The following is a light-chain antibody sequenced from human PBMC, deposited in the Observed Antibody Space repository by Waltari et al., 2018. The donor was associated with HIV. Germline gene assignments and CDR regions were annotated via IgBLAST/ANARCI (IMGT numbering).Light chain of an antibody. CDR1: SSDVGGYHY. CDR2: EVS. J-gene: IGLJ2*01. CDR3: SSYAGSNNFVV. Sequence: QSALTQPPSASGSPGQSVTISCTGTSSDVGGYHYVSWYQQHPGKAPNLMIYEVSKRPSGVPDRFSGSKSGNTASLTVSGLQAEDEADYYCSSYAGSNNFVVFGGGTKLTVL. V-gene: IGLV2-8*01.